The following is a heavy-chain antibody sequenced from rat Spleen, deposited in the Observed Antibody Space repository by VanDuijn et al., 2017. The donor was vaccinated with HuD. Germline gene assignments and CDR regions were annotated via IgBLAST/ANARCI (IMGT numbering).Heavy chain of an antibody. D-gene: IGHD1-5*01. J-gene: IGHJ1*01. V-gene: IGHV5-29*01. Sequence: EVQLVESGGGLVQPGRSLKLSCAASGFTFSNYGMHWIRQAPTKGLEWVTLISYDGSATYYRDSVKGRFTISRDDAKSTLYLQMDSLRSEDTATYYCTRHPRYNNAHYWYFDFWGPGTMVTVSS. CDR1: GFTFSNYG. CDR3: TRHPRYNNAHYWYFDF. CDR2: ISYDGSAT.